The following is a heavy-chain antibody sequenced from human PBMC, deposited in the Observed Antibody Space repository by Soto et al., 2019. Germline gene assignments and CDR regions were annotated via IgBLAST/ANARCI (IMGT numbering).Heavy chain of an antibody. CDR1: GGSISSGGYY. Sequence: SETLSLTCTVSGGSISSGGYYWSWIRQHPGKGLEWIGYIYYSGSTYYNPSLKSRVTISVDTSKNQFSLKLSSVTAADTAVYYCARDRGLRDYDYIWGSYRNDAFDIWGQGTMVTVSS. J-gene: IGHJ3*02. D-gene: IGHD3-16*02. CDR3: ARDRGLRDYDYIWGSYRNDAFDI. V-gene: IGHV4-31*03. CDR2: IYYSGST.